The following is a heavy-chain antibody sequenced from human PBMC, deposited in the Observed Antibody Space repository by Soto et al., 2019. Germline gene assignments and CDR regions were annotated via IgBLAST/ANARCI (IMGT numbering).Heavy chain of an antibody. D-gene: IGHD3-16*01. Sequence: QITLKESGPTLVKPTQTLTLTCTFSGFSLSTSGVGVGWIRQPPGKALEWLALIYWDDDKRYSPSLKSRLTXXXXXXXNXXXXXXTNMXXVDXXXXYCAHRRRGSYFDYWGQGTLVTVSS. CDR3: AHRRRGSYFDY. CDR2: IYWDDDK. CDR1: GFSLSTSGVG. J-gene: IGHJ4*02. V-gene: IGHV2-5*02.